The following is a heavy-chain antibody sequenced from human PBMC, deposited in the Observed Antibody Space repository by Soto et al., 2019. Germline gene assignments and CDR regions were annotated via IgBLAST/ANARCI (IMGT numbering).Heavy chain of an antibody. CDR1: GGSINNYY. D-gene: IGHD3-9*01. CDR3: ARGGYDILTGFRPYYFEY. CDR2: IYYSGST. Sequence: QVQLQESGPGLVKPSETLSLTCTVSGGSINNYYWNWIRQPPGKGLEWIGYIYYSGSTNYNPSLESRVTRSVDTSKNQFSLKLSSVTAADTAFYYCARGGYDILTGFRPYYFEYWGQGTLLTVSS. J-gene: IGHJ4*02. V-gene: IGHV4-59*01.